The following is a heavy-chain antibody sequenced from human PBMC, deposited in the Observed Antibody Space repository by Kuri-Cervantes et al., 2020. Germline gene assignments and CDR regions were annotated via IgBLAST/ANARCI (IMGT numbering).Heavy chain of an antibody. CDR3: ARTGDYNHYYYYMDV. J-gene: IGHJ6*03. CDR1: GFTFDDYG. V-gene: IGHV3-20*04. Sequence: GGSLRLSCAASGFTFDDYGMSWVRQAPGKGLEWVTGINWNGGSTGYADFVKGRFTISRDNAKNSLYLQMNSLRAEDTAVYYCARTGDYNHYYYYMDVWGKGTTVTVSS. CDR2: INWNGGST. D-gene: IGHD4-17*01.